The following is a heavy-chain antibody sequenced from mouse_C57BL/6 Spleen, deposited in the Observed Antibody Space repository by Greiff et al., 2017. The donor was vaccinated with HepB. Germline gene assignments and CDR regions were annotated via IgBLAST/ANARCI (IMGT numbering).Heavy chain of an antibody. Sequence: EVKLMESGGGLVQPGGSLKLSCAASGFTFSDYYMYWVRQTPEKRLEWVAYISNGGGSTYYPDTVKGRFTISRDNAKNTLYLQMSRLKSEDTAMYYCASARDGYYWYFDVWGTGTTVTVSS. CDR1: GFTFSDYY. CDR2: ISNGGGST. CDR3: ASARDGYYWYFDV. V-gene: IGHV5-12*01. D-gene: IGHD2-3*01. J-gene: IGHJ1*03.